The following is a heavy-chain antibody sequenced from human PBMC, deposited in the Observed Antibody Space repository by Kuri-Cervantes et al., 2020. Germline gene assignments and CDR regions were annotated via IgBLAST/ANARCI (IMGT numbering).Heavy chain of an antibody. Sequence: SGPTLVTPTQTLTLTCTFSGFSLSTSGVGVGWSRQPPRKALEWLALIYWNDDKRYIPSLKSRLTITKDTSKNQVVLTMTNMDPVDTATYYCALVPYYYGPGGVFDYWGQGTLVTVSS. D-gene: IGHD3-10*01. V-gene: IGHV2-5*01. J-gene: IGHJ4*02. CDR1: GFSLSTSGVG. CDR3: ALVPYYYGPGGVFDY. CDR2: IYWNDDK.